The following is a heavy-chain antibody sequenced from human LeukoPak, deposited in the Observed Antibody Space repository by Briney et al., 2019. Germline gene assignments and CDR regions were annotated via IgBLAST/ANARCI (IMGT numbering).Heavy chain of an antibody. Sequence: GRSLRLSCAASEFTFSSYWMHWVRQAPGKGLVWVSRINNDGSITSYADSVKGRFTISRDNAKNTLYLQMNSLRAEDTAVYYCSRDRSTSFDYWGQGTLVTVSS. V-gene: IGHV3-74*01. CDR1: EFTFSSYW. J-gene: IGHJ4*02. CDR2: INNDGSIT. CDR3: SRDRSTSFDY. D-gene: IGHD1-26*01.